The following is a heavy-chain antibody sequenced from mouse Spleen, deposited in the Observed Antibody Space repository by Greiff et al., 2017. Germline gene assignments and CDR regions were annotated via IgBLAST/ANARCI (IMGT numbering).Heavy chain of an antibody. CDR3: ARNYGDYLYAMDY. CDR1: GFSLTSYG. V-gene: IGHV2-2*01. J-gene: IGHJ4*01. CDR2: IWSGGST. D-gene: IGHD2-13*01. Sequence: VQLQQSGPGLVQPSQSLSITCTVSGFSLTSYGVHWVRQSPGKGLEWLGVIWSGGSTDYNAAFISRLSISKDNSKSQVFFKMNSLQADDTAIYYCARNYGDYLYAMDYWGQGTSVTVSS.